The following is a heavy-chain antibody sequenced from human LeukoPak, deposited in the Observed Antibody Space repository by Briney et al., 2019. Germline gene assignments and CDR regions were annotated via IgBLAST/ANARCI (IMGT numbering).Heavy chain of an antibody. Sequence: SETRSLTCSVSGDSFRSDSHYWSWIRQPPGKGLEWIGNVYYSGRTAYNPSLKSRVTISVDISKNQFSLQLNSVTAADTAVYYCVRETATYYYDSRGYYRQIEVFDIWGQGTPVIVSS. CDR1: GDSFRSDSHY. J-gene: IGHJ3*02. V-gene: IGHV4-61*01. D-gene: IGHD3-22*01. CDR3: VRETATYYYDSRGYYRQIEVFDI. CDR2: VYYSGRT.